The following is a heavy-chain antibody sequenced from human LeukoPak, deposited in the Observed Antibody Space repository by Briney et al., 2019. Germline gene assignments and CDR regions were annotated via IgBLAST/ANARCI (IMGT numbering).Heavy chain of an antibody. V-gene: IGHV3-20*04. CDR3: ARSSSTSWPYFDY. Sequence: PGGSLRLSCAASGFTFSDYYMSWVRQAPGKGLEWVSGINWNGGSTGYADSVKGRFTISRDNAKNSLYLQMNSLRAEDTALYYCARSSSTSWPYFDYWAREPWSPSPQ. CDR1: GFTFSDYY. J-gene: IGHJ4*02. CDR2: INWNGGST. D-gene: IGHD2-2*01.